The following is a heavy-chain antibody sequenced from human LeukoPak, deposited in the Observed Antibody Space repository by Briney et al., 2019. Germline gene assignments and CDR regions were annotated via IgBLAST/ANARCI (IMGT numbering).Heavy chain of an antibody. CDR3: ARGGTPGYSSGRIDY. V-gene: IGHV3-53*04. CDR2: IYSAGNT. J-gene: IGHJ4*02. Sequence: GGSLRLPCVASGFTVSSNYMSWVRQAPGKGLEWVLVIYSAGNTYYADSVKGRFTISRHNSENTLYLHMNSLRVEDTAVYFCARGGTPGYSSGRIDYWGQGTLVTVSS. D-gene: IGHD6-19*01. CDR1: GFTVSSNY.